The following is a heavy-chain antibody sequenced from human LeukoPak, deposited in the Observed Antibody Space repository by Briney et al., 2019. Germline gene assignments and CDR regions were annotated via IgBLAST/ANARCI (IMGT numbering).Heavy chain of an antibody. Sequence: GSLRLSCAASGFTFSSYAMHWVRQAPGKGLEWVAVISYDGSNKYYADSVKGRFTISRDNSKNTLYLQMNSLRAEDTAVYYCARARGAFDIWGQGTMVTVSS. CDR2: ISYDGSNK. D-gene: IGHD1-26*01. J-gene: IGHJ3*02. V-gene: IGHV3-30-3*01. CDR3: ARARGAFDI. CDR1: GFTFSSYA.